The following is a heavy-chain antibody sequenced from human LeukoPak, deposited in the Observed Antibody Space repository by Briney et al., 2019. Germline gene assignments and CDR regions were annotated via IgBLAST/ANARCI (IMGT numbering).Heavy chain of an antibody. Sequence: PSQTLSLTCTVSGGSISSGGYYWSWIRQHPGKGLEWIGYIYYSGSTYYNPSLKSRVTISVDTSKNQFSLKLSSVTAADTAVYYCARAPLRFLEWLLSYWYFDLWGRGTLVTVSS. D-gene: IGHD3-3*01. CDR3: ARAPLRFLEWLLSYWYFDL. CDR2: IYYSGST. V-gene: IGHV4-30-4*08. CDR1: GGSISSGGYY. J-gene: IGHJ2*01.